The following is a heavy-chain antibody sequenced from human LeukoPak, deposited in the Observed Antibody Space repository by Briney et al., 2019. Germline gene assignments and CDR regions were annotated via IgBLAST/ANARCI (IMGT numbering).Heavy chain of an antibody. Sequence: GGSLRLSCATSGLTFSSIWMSWVRQAPGKGLEWVANIKHDGSETNYVDSVKGRFTISRDNAKNSLHLQMNSLRVEDTAVYYCAKNGGPHGMDVWGQGTTVTVSS. CDR3: AKNGGPHGMDV. CDR2: IKHDGSET. V-gene: IGHV3-7*02. D-gene: IGHD3-16*01. CDR1: GLTFSSIW. J-gene: IGHJ6*02.